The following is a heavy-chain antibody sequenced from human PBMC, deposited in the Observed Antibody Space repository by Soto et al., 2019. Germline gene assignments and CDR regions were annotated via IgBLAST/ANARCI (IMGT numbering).Heavy chain of an antibody. CDR1: GGSISSSSYY. CDR3: ARHRLFAYDSSGYSFDY. V-gene: IGHV4-39*01. J-gene: IGHJ4*02. D-gene: IGHD3-22*01. Sequence: SETLSLTCTVSGGSISSSSYYWGWIRQPPGKGLEWIGSIYYSGSTYYNPSLKSRVTISVDTSKNQFSLKLSSVTAADTAVYYCARHRLFAYDSSGYSFDYWGQGTLVTVSS. CDR2: IYYSGST.